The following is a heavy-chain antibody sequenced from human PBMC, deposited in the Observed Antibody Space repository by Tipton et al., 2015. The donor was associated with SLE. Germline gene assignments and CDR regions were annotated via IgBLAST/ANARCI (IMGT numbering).Heavy chain of an antibody. CDR2: MNPNSGNT. CDR3: ARAPPQLGFDY. D-gene: IGHD5-24*01. CDR1: GYTFTSFD. J-gene: IGHJ4*02. Sequence: QLVQSGAEVKKPGASVKVSCKASGYTFTSFDINWVRQATGQGLEWMGWMNPNSGNTAYAQKFQGRVTMTRDTSISTAYMELGSLRSEDTAVYYCARAPPQLGFDYWGQGTLVTVSS. V-gene: IGHV1-8*01.